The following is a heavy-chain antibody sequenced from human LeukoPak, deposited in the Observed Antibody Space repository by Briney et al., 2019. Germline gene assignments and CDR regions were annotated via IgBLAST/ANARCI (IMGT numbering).Heavy chain of an antibody. V-gene: IGHV3-30-3*01. CDR3: CDGMDV. CDR2: ISYDGSNK. Sequence: GGSLRLSCAASGFTFSSYAMHWVRQAPGKGLEWVAVISYDGSNKYYADSVKGRFTISRDNSKSMLYLQMNSLRAEDTAVYYCCDGMDVWGQGTTVAVSS. CDR1: GFTFSSYA. J-gene: IGHJ6*02.